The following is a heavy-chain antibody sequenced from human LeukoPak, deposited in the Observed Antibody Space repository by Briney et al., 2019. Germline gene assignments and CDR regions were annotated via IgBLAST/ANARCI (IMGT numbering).Heavy chain of an antibody. Sequence: ASVKVSCKASGGTFSSYAISRVRQATGQRLEWMGRIIPILGIANYAQKFQGRVTIPADKSTSTAYMELSSLRSEDTAVYYCARANWVPGGSGSNGMDVWGQGTTVTVSS. V-gene: IGHV1-69*04. CDR1: GGTFSSYA. CDR3: ARANWVPGGSGSNGMDV. CDR2: IIPILGIA. J-gene: IGHJ6*02. D-gene: IGHD3-10*01.